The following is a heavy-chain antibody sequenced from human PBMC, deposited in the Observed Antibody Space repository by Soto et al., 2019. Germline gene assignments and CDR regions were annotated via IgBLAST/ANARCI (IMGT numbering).Heavy chain of an antibody. Sequence: KTXETLSLTCAVSGCSISSGGYYWSWIRQHPEKGLEWIGYIYYSGSTYYNPSLKSRVTISVDTSKNQFSLKLSSVTAADTAVYYCARTLSRPDILTGYYNPNWFDPWGQGTLVTVSS. J-gene: IGHJ5*02. CDR2: IYYSGST. CDR3: ARTLSRPDILTGYYNPNWFDP. V-gene: IGHV4-31*11. D-gene: IGHD3-9*01. CDR1: GCSISSGGYY.